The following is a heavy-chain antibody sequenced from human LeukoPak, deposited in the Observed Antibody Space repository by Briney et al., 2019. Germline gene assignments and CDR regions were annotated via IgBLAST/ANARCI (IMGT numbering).Heavy chain of an antibody. Sequence: GASVKVSCKASGGTFSSYAISWVRQAPGQGLEWMGRIIPIFGTANYAQKFQGRVTITTDEYTSTAYMELSSLRSEDTAVYYCARDREEMATITGAFDIWGQGTMVTVSS. V-gene: IGHV1-69*05. CDR2: IIPIFGTA. CDR3: ARDREEMATITGAFDI. J-gene: IGHJ3*02. CDR1: GGTFSSYA. D-gene: IGHD5-24*01.